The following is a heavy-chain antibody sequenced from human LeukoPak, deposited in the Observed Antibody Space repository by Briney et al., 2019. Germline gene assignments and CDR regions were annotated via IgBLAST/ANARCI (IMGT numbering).Heavy chain of an antibody. Sequence: GGSLRLSCAASGFTFSSYWMSWVRQAPGKGLEWVANIKQDGSEKYYVDSVKGRFTISGDNAKNSLYLQMNSLRAEDTAVYYCARDRSSGWYGEDAFDIWGQGTMVTVSS. D-gene: IGHD6-19*01. CDR1: GFTFSSYW. CDR2: IKQDGSEK. V-gene: IGHV3-7*01. J-gene: IGHJ3*02. CDR3: ARDRSSGWYGEDAFDI.